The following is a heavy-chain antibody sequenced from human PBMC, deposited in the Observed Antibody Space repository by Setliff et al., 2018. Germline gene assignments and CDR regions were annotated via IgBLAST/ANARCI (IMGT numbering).Heavy chain of an antibody. CDR1: GFTFSNYG. CDR2: IWNDGSSK. D-gene: IGHD3-16*01. Sequence: GGSLRLSCVASGFTFSNYGMHWVRQAPGKGLEWVALIWNDGSSKFYGDSVKGRFTISRDNPKNTLYLQMDSLRAEDTAVYYCARDGGEYWGQGTLVTVSS. V-gene: IGHV3-33*01. J-gene: IGHJ4*02. CDR3: ARDGGEY.